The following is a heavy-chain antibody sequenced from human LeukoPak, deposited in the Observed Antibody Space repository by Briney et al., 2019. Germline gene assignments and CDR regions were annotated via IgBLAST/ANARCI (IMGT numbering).Heavy chain of an antibody. Sequence: SETLSLTCAVSGGSISSSNWWSWVRQPPGKGLEWIGEIYHSGSTNYNPSLKSRVTISVDKSKNQFSLKLSFVTAADTAVYYCASDSSSRKFDYWGQGTLVTVSS. J-gene: IGHJ4*02. CDR1: GGSISSSNW. V-gene: IGHV4-4*02. D-gene: IGHD6-13*01. CDR2: IYHSGST. CDR3: ASDSSSRKFDY.